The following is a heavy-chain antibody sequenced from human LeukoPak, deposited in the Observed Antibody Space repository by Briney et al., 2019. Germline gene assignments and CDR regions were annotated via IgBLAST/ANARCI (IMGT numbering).Heavy chain of an antibody. J-gene: IGHJ4*02. V-gene: IGHV4-34*01. CDR3: ARGRIYCTNGVCYFRFDY. CDR1: GGSFSGYY. Sequence: SGTLSLTCAVYGGSFSGYYWSWIRQPPGKGLEWIGEINHGGSTNYNPSLKSRVTISVDTSKNQFSLKLSSVTAADTAVYYCARGRIYCTNGVCYFRFDYWGQGTLVTVSS. CDR2: INHGGST. D-gene: IGHD2-8*01.